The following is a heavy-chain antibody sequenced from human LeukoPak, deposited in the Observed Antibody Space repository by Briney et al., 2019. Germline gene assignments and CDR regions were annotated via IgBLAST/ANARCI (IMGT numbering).Heavy chain of an antibody. Sequence: GGSLRLSCAASGFTFSSYAMSWVRQAPGRGREWVSAISGSGGSTYYADSVKGRFTISRDNSKNTLYLQMNSLRAEDTAVYYCAKESSWFGAPSPIDYWGQGTLVTVSS. V-gene: IGHV3-23*01. CDR3: AKESSWFGAPSPIDY. J-gene: IGHJ4*02. CDR1: GFTFSSYA. CDR2: ISGSGGST. D-gene: IGHD3-10*01.